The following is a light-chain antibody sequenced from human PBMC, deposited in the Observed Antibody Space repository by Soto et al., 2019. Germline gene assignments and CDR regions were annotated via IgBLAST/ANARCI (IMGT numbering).Light chain of an antibody. J-gene: IGKJ2*01. V-gene: IGKV1-5*03. CDR3: QQYNSYSYT. CDR1: QSISSW. Sequence: DIQMTQSPSTLSASVGDRVTITCRASQSISSWLAWYQQKPGKAPKLLIYKASNLETGVPSRFSGSGSGTEFTLTISSLQPEDFATYHCQQYNSYSYTLGQGTKLEIK. CDR2: KAS.